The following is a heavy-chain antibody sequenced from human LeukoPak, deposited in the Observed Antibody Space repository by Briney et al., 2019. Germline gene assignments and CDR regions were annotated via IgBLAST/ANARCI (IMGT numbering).Heavy chain of an antibody. CDR2: IYHSGST. J-gene: IGHJ4*02. CDR3: ARDTGGYDF. D-gene: IGHD1-26*01. Sequence: PSETLSLTCAVSGYSISSGSYWCWIRQPPGKGLEWIGNIYHSGSTFYNPSLKSRVTVSVDTSKNQFSLKLSSVTAADTAIYYCARDTGGYDFWGQGTLVTVSS. CDR1: GYSISSGSY. V-gene: IGHV4-38-2*02.